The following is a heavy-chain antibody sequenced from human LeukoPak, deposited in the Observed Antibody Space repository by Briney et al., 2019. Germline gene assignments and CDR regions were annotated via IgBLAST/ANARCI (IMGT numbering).Heavy chain of an antibody. CDR1: GFTFSSYW. J-gene: IGHJ5*02. CDR3: ARDGDGIAAAGTDQGWFDP. D-gene: IGHD6-13*01. V-gene: IGHV3-74*01. Sequence: GGSLRLSCAASGFTFSSYWMHWVRQAPGKGLVWVSRINSDGSSTSYADSVKGRFTISRDNAKNTRYLQMNSLRAEDTAVYYCARDGDGIAAAGTDQGWFDPWGQGTLVTVSS. CDR2: INSDGSST.